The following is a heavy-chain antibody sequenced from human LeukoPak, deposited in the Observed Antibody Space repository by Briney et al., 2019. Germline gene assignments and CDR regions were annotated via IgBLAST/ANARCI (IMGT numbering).Heavy chain of an antibody. J-gene: IGHJ4*02. Sequence: GGSLRLSCAASGFTFSSYAMHWVRQAPGKGLEWVSVISYDGSNKYYADSVKGRFTISRDNSKNTLYLQMNSLRAEDTAVYYCARGSYSTVPELFDYWGQGTLVTVSS. CDR2: ISYDGSNK. D-gene: IGHD4-11*01. CDR3: ARGSYSTVPELFDY. CDR1: GFTFSSYA. V-gene: IGHV3-30*04.